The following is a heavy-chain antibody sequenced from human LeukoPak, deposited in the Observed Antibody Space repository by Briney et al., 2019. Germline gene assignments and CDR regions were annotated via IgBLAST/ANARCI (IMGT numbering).Heavy chain of an antibody. J-gene: IGHJ4*02. V-gene: IGHV5-51*01. CDR1: GYSFTSYW. D-gene: IGHD3-10*02. Sequence: GESLKISCKGSGYSFTSYWIGWVRPMPGKGLEWMGIIYPGDSDTRYSPSFQGQVTISADKSISTAYLQWSSLTASDTAMYYCARLVPSDLPYFDYWGQGTLVTVSS. CDR3: ARLVPSDLPYFDY. CDR2: IYPGDSDT.